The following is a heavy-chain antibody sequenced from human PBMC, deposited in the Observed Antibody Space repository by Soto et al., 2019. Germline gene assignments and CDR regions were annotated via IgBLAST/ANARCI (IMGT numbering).Heavy chain of an antibody. CDR2: IYPGDSDT. J-gene: IGHJ4*02. D-gene: IGHD2-2*02. V-gene: IGHV5-51*01. CDR1: GYTFTNYW. CDR3: ERSERWLQYYYPAY. Sequence: PGESLKISCKGSGYTFTNYWIAWVRQMPGKGLEWMGIIYPGDSDTRYSPSFQGQVTISADKSIRTAYLQWSSLKASDTAMYYCERSERWLQYYYPAYWSQRTPVTGPS.